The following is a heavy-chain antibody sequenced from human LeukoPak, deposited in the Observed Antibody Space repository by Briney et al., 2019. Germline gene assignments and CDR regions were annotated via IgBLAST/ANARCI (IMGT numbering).Heavy chain of an antibody. CDR3: ARLPTFYYDSSHYHYDY. V-gene: IGHV3-23*01. CDR1: GFTFQNYA. CDR2: ISGSGPST. Sequence: PGGSLRLSCAASGFTFQNYAMSWVRQAPGKGLEWASSISGSGPSTDYADSVKGRFTISRDKAKYTLYLQMNSLRAEDTAVYYCARLPTFYYDSSHYHYDYWGRGTLVTVSS. D-gene: IGHD3-22*01. J-gene: IGHJ4*02.